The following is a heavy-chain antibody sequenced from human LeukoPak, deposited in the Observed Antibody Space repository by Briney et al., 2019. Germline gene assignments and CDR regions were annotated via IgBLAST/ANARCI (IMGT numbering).Heavy chain of an antibody. J-gene: IGHJ6*02. D-gene: IGHD2-15*01. Sequence: GGSLRLSCAASGFSFSSYAMSWVRQAPGKGLEWVSSISGSGNRTYYADSVKGRFTISRDNSKNTLFLQMNSLRAEDTAVYYCAKNLYCGGGSCYPSALGMDVWGQGTTVTVSS. CDR2: ISGSGNRT. V-gene: IGHV3-23*01. CDR1: GFSFSSYA. CDR3: AKNLYCGGGSCYPSALGMDV.